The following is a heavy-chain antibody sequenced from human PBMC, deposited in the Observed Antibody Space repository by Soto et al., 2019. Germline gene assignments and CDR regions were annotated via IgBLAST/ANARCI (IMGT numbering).Heavy chain of an antibody. Sequence: SETLSLTCAVSGGSISSGGYSWSWIRQPPGKGLEWIGYIYHSGSTYYNPSLKSRVTISVDRSKNQFSLKLSSVTAADTAVYYCARGVAGTLAFDYWGQGTLVTVSS. CDR3: ARGVAGTLAFDY. D-gene: IGHD6-19*01. CDR2: IYHSGST. CDR1: GGSISSGGYS. V-gene: IGHV4-30-2*01. J-gene: IGHJ4*02.